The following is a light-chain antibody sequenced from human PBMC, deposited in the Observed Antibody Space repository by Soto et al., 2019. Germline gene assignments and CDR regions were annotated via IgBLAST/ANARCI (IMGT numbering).Light chain of an antibody. CDR3: QQYYSTPPYT. CDR2: WAS. CDR1: QSVLYSSNNKNY. J-gene: IGKJ2*01. V-gene: IGKV4-1*01. Sequence: DIVMTQSPDSLAVSLGERATINCKSSQSVLYSSNNKNYLAWYQQKPGQPPKLLIYWASTRESGVPDPFVGSGSGTDFTLTISSLQAEDGAVYYCQQYYSTPPYTFGQGTKLEIK.